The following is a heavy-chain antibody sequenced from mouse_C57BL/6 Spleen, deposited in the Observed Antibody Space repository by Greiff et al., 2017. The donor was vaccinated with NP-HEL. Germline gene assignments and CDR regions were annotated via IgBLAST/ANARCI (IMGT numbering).Heavy chain of an antibody. CDR2: IYPSDSET. CDR1: GYTFTSYW. V-gene: IGHV1-61*01. Sequence: VQLQQSGAELVRPGSSVKLSCKASGYTFTSYWMDWVKQRPGQGLEWIGNIYPSDSETHYNQKFKDKATLTVDKSSSTAYMQLSSLTSEDSAVYYCARNYGTYFDYWGQSTTLTVSS. J-gene: IGHJ2*01. D-gene: IGHD1-1*01. CDR3: ARNYGTYFDY.